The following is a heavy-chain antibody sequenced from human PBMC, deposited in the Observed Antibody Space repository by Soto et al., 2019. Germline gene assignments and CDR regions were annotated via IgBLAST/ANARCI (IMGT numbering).Heavy chain of an antibody. D-gene: IGHD2-2*01. J-gene: IGHJ4*02. CDR3: AKGGVLGYCSTTSCYWFDY. CDR2: ISGSGGST. CDR1: GFTFSSYA. V-gene: IGHV3-23*01. Sequence: GGSLRLSCAASGFTFSSYAMSWVRQAPGKGLEWVSAISGSGGSTYYADSVKGRFTISRDNSKNTLYLQMNSLRAEDTAVYYCAKGGVLGYCSTTSCYWFDYWGQGTLVTVSS.